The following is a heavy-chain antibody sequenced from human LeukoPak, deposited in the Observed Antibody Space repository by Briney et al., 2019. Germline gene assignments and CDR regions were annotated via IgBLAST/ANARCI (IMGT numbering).Heavy chain of an antibody. J-gene: IGHJ4*02. D-gene: IGHD5-18*01. CDR2: ISYDGSNK. Sequence: TGGSLRLSCAASGFTFSSYGMHWVRQAPGKGLEWVAVISYDGSNKYYADSVKGRFTISRDNSKNTLYLQMNSLRAEDTAVYYCAKDRYSYGYVPFDYWGQGTLVTVSS. CDR3: AKDRYSYGYVPFDY. CDR1: GFTFSSYG. V-gene: IGHV3-30*18.